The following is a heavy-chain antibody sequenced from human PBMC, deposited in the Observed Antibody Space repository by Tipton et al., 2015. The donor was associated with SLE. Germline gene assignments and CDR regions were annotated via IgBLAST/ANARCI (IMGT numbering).Heavy chain of an antibody. V-gene: IGHV4-39*07. CDR2: VYYSGNT. CDR1: GGSINVGFYY. J-gene: IGHJ6*02. CDR3: ARFRDEYYYYAMDV. Sequence: TLSLTCSVSGGSINVGFYYWGWIRQHPGKGLEWIGNVYYSGNTYFNPSLKSRVTISVDTSKNQFSLRLSSVTAADTAVYYCARFRDEYYYYAMDVWGQGTTVTVSS.